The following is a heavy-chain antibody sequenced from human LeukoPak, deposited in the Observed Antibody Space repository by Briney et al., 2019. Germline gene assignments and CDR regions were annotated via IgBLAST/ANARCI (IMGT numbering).Heavy chain of an antibody. J-gene: IGHJ4*02. CDR2: MSSDGGNE. V-gene: IGHV3-30*04. D-gene: IGHD3-9*01. CDR3: AGGYFDWPYYFDY. CDR1: GFTFKTYA. Sequence: GRSLRLSCADSGFTFKTYAMHWVRQAPGKGLEWVAVMSSDGGNEYYADSVKGRFTISRDNSKNTLYLQMNSLRPDDTAVYYCAGGYFDWPYYFDYWGQGTLVTVSS.